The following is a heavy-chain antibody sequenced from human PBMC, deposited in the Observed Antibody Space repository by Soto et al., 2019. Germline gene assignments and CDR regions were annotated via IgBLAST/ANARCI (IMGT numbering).Heavy chain of an antibody. J-gene: IGHJ4*02. D-gene: IGHD2-15*01. CDR3: ARAQFCTGCSCYYQYFDY. CDR1: GFTFSSYG. V-gene: IGHV3-33*01. CDR2: IWYDGNNK. Sequence: PGGSLSLSCAASGFTFSSYGMHWVRQAPGKGLEWVAAIWYDGNNKYYADSVKGRFTISRDNFKNTLYLQMNSLRAEDTAVYYCARAQFCTGCSCYYQYFDYWGQGTLVTVSS.